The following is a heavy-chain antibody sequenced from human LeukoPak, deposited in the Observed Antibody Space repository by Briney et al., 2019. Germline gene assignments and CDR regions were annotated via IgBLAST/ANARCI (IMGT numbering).Heavy chain of an antibody. CDR3: ARLQGDYSFGY. CDR1: GGSISSSSYY. J-gene: IGHJ4*02. D-gene: IGHD4-11*01. CDR2: IFYGGST. Sequence: SETLSLTCTVSGGSISSSSYYWGWIRQPPGKVLEWIGSIFYGGSTYYNPSLKSRVTMSVDMSKNQFSLKLSSVAAADTAVYYCARLQGDYSFGYWGQGTLVAVSS. V-gene: IGHV4-39*01.